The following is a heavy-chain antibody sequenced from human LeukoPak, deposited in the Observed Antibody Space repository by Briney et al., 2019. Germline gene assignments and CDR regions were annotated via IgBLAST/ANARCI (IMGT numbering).Heavy chain of an antibody. Sequence: SETLPLSCTVSGDSISTYYWSWIRRPPGKGLEWIGYIYYSGSTNYNPSLKSRVTISVDTSKNQFSLKLSSVTAADTAVYYCATTNQDNFGDYYFDYWGQGTLVTVSS. CDR1: GDSISTYY. CDR2: IYYSGST. V-gene: IGHV4-59*01. J-gene: IGHJ4*02. CDR3: ATTNQDNFGDYYFDY. D-gene: IGHD4-17*01.